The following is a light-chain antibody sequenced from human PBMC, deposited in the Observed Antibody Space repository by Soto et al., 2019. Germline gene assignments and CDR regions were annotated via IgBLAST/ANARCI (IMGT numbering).Light chain of an antibody. CDR1: SSDVGGYDY. J-gene: IGLJ3*02. V-gene: IGLV2-8*01. CDR2: EVN. CDR3: QAYDNSLGVFVL. Sequence: QSALTQPPSASGSPGQSVTISCTGTSSDVGGYDYVSWYQQHPGKAPKLMIYEVNKRPSGVPDRFSGSKSGTSASLAITGLQAEDEADYYCQAYDNSLGVFVLFGGGTKLTVL.